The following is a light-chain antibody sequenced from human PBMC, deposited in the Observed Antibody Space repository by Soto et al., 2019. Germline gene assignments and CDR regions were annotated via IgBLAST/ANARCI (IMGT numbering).Light chain of an antibody. CDR2: SNN. Sequence: QSVLTQPPSASGTPGQRVTISCSGSSSNIGSNYVNWYQQLPGTAPKVVIYSNNQRPSGIPDRFSASKSGTSASLAISGLQSEDEADYYCATWDISLNAPVFGGGTKLTVL. CDR1: SSNIGSNY. J-gene: IGLJ3*02. CDR3: ATWDISLNAPV. V-gene: IGLV1-44*01.